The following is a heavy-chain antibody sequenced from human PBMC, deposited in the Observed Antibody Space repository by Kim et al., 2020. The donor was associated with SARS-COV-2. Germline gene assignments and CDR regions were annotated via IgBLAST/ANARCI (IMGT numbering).Heavy chain of an antibody. Sequence: SETLSLTCTVSGGSISSSSYYWGWIRQPPGKGLEWIGSIYYSGSTYYNPSLKSRVTISVDTSKNQFSLKLSSVTAADTAVYYCARHASRAHECFDIWGQGTMVTVSS. CDR1: GGSISSSSYY. J-gene: IGHJ3*02. CDR2: IYYSGST. V-gene: IGHV4-39*01. CDR3: ARHASRAHECFDI.